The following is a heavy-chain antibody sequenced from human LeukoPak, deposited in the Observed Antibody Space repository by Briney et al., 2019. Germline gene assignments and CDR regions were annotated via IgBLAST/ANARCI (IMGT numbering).Heavy chain of an antibody. V-gene: IGHV3-66*01. CDR3: ARVREGGGYSYISDY. D-gene: IGHD5-18*01. J-gene: IGHJ4*02. CDR1: GFTVSSNY. Sequence: PGGSLRLSCAASGFTVSSNYMSWVRQAPGKGLEWVSVIYSGGSTYYADSVKGRFTISRDNSKNTLYLQMNSLRAEDTAVYYCARVREGGGYSYISDYWGQGTLVTVSS. CDR2: IYSGGST.